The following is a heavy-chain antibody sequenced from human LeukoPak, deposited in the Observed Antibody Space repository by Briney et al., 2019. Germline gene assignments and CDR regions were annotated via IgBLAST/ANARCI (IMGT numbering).Heavy chain of an antibody. J-gene: IGHJ6*03. CDR3: ARDATTEPGTVYMDV. V-gene: IGHV3-48*03. Sequence: GGSLRLSCAASGFTFSDYEMNWVRQAPGKGLEWILHISTSGSIIHYADSVKGRFTISRDNAKNSLYLQMNSLRAEDTALYFCARDATTEPGTVYMDVWGKGTTVTLSS. CDR2: ISTSGSII. D-gene: IGHD6-13*01. CDR1: GFTFSDYE.